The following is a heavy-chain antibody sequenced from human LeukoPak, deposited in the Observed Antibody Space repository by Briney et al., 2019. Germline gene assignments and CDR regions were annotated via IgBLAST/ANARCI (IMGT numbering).Heavy chain of an antibody. D-gene: IGHD4-17*01. CDR3: ARGDYGDYIY. Sequence: SQTLSLTCTVSGGSISSGGYYWSWIRQPPGKGLEWIGYIYHSGSTYYNPSLKSRVTISVDRSKNQFSLKLSSVTAADTAVYYCARGDYGDYIYWGQGTLVTVSS. CDR1: GGSISSGGYY. V-gene: IGHV4-30-2*01. J-gene: IGHJ4*02. CDR2: IYHSGST.